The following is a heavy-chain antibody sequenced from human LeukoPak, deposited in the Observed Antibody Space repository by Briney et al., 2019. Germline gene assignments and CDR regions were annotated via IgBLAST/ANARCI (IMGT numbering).Heavy chain of an antibody. CDR3: AKEREAGSGNIAFDY. CDR1: GFTFSSYG. J-gene: IGHJ4*02. CDR2: ISYDGSNK. V-gene: IGHV3-30*18. Sequence: GRSLRLSRAASGFTFSSYGMHWVRQAPGKGLEWVAVISYDGSNKYYADSVKGRFTVSRDNSKNTLYLQMNSLRAEDTAVYYCAKEREAGSGNIAFDYWGQGTLVTVSS. D-gene: IGHD3-10*01.